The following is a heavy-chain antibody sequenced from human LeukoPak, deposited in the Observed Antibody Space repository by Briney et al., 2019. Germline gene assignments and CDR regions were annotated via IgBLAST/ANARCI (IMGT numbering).Heavy chain of an antibody. D-gene: IGHD3-10*01. Sequence: PSETLSLTCTVSGGSISSYYWSWIRQPPGKGLEWIGYIYYSGSTNYNPSLKSRVTISVDTSKNQFSLKLSSVTAADTAVYYCVRHVDYYGSFDYWGQGTLVTVSS. V-gene: IGHV4-59*08. CDR1: GGSISSYY. CDR3: VRHVDYYGSFDY. CDR2: IYYSGST. J-gene: IGHJ4*02.